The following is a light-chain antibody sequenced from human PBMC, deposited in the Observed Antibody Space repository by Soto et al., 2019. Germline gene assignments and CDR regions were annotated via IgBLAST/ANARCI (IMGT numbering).Light chain of an antibody. J-gene: IGKJ1*01. CDR2: ATS. V-gene: IGKV1-39*01. CDR1: QSLAGY. Sequence: DIQMTQSPSSLSASVGDRVTITCRASQSLAGYLNWYQQKPGEAPKLLIYATSTLQSGVPSRFSGSGSETDFTLTISRLQPEDFATYYCQQSYSTPRTFGQGTKVDIK. CDR3: QQSYSTPRT.